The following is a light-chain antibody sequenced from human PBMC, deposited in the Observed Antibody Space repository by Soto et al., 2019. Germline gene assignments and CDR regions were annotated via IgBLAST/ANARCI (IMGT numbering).Light chain of an antibody. CDR2: AAS. V-gene: IGKV1-8*01. J-gene: IGKJ4*01. CDR3: QQYDSYPLT. CDR1: QGISSY. Sequence: AIRMTQSPSSFSASTGDRVTITCRGSQGISSYVAWYQQKPGKATKLLIYAASTLQNGVPSRFSGSASGTDFTLTISCLQSEDFATYYCQQYDSYPLTFGGGTKVEIK.